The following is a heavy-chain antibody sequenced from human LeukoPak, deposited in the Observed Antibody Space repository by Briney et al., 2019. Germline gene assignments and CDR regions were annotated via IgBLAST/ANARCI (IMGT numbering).Heavy chain of an antibody. V-gene: IGHV4-34*01. CDR2: INHSGST. CDR1: GGSFSDYY. J-gene: IGHJ3*01. Sequence: PSETLSLTCVAYGGSFSDYYWTWVRQPPGKGLEWIGEINHSGSTNYSPSLKSRVTMSVDTSKSQFSLRLSSVTAADTAVYYCAGAKWDLKNAFDVWGQGTRVTVSS. D-gene: IGHD1-26*01. CDR3: AGAKWDLKNAFDV.